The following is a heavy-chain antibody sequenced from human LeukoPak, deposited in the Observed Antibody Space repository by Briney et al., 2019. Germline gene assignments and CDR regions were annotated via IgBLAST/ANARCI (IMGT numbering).Heavy chain of an antibody. V-gene: IGHV3-48*01. Sequence: PGGSLRLSCAASGFTFSSYSMNWVRQAPGKGLEWVSFVSGSGSPMYYADSVKGRFTISRGIARNSLYLQMNSLRAEDTAVYYCARVRGNSYGYVDYWGQGTLVTVSS. CDR2: VSGSGSPM. D-gene: IGHD5-18*01. CDR3: ARVRGNSYGYVDY. J-gene: IGHJ4*02. CDR1: GFTFSSYS.